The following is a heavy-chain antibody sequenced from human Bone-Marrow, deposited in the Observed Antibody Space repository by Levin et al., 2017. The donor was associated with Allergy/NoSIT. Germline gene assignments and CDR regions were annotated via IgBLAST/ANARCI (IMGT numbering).Heavy chain of an antibody. CDR1: GFSFRSFG. CDR2: ISYDGSDT. CDR3: AKDVVFGTSSWSLDF. D-gene: IGHD6-13*01. Sequence: GGSLRLSCAASGFSFRSFGMHWARQAPGKGLEWLAVISYDGSDTYYADSVKGRFPISRDNSTNTLYLQMNSLRGEDAAVYYCAKDVVFGTSSWSLDFWGQGILVTVSS. J-gene: IGHJ4*02. V-gene: IGHV3-30*18.